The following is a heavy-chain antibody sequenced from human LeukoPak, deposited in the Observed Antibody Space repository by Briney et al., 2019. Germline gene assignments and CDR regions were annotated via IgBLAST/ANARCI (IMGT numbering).Heavy chain of an antibody. Sequence: SETLSLTCTVSGGSIISSDHHWGWVRQPPGKGLEWIGTISYSGNTDYNPSLRSRVTISVDTSNNQFSLRLGSVTAADTAVYHCARHCCSGPAKRVFDIWGQGTMVTVSS. J-gene: IGHJ3*02. CDR1: GGSIISSDHH. D-gene: IGHD2-15*01. CDR2: ISYSGNT. V-gene: IGHV4-39*01. CDR3: ARHCCSGPAKRVFDI.